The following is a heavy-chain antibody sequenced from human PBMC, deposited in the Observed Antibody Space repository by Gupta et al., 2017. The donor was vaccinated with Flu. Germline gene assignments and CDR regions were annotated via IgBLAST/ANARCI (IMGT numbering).Heavy chain of an antibody. Sequence: EVQVLESGGGLVQPGGSLRLYCAASGFTFSSYAMSWVRQAPGKGLEWVSTISGSGGSRYYADSGKGRFTISRDNSKNTLYLQMISLRAEDTAVYYCAKGEATNSAVDSGGQGTMVTVSS. V-gene: IGHV3-23*01. D-gene: IGHD1-26*01. CDR1: GFTFSSYA. CDR3: AKGEATNSAVDS. CDR2: ISGSGGSR. J-gene: IGHJ3*02.